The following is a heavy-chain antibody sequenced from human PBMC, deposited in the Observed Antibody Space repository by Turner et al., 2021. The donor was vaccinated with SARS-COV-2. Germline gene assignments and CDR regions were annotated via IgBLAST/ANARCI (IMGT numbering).Heavy chain of an antibody. CDR1: GSSIGSSRNY. J-gene: IGHJ5*02. CDR3: ARHDSRITNIIVVPRNWFDP. Sequence: QLQLQESGPGLVKASETLSLTCTVTGSSIGSSRNYWGWIRQPPGKGLEWIGSINYSVRTYYKSSLKSRVTISVDTSKNQISLKLSTVTAADTAKYYCARHDSRITNIIVVPRNWFDPWGQGTLVTVSS. CDR2: INYSVRT. D-gene: IGHD3-22*01. V-gene: IGHV4-39*01.